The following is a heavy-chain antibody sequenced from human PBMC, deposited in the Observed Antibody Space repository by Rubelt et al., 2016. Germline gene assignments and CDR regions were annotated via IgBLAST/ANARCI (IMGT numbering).Heavy chain of an antibody. Sequence: GLEWVSAISGRGSDTYYADSVKGRFTISRDNSKNTVYIQMNSLRVEDTAVYYCARGGYCGSTSCYFGMDVWGQGTTVTVSS. CDR3: ARGGYCGSTSCYFGMDV. D-gene: IGHD2-2*01. CDR2: ISGRGSDT. V-gene: IGHV3-23*01. J-gene: IGHJ6*02.